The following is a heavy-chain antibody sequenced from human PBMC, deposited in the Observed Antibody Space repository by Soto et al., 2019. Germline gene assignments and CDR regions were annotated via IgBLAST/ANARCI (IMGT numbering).Heavy chain of an antibody. J-gene: IGHJ4*02. Sequence: GGSLRLSCAASGFTFSSYAMSWVRQAPGKGLEWVSAISGSGGSTYYADSVKGRFTISRDNSKNTLYLQRNSLRAEDTAVYYCAKDWSYGDYYFAYWGQGTLVTVSS. CDR1: GFTFSSYA. CDR2: ISGSGGST. D-gene: IGHD4-17*01. CDR3: AKDWSYGDYYFAY. V-gene: IGHV3-23*01.